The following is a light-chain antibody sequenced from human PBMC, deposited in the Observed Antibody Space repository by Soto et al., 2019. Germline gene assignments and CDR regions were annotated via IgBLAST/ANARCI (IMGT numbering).Light chain of an antibody. CDR1: SSDVGGYNY. V-gene: IGLV2-14*01. CDR2: EVS. Sequence: QSVLTQPASVPGTPGQSITISCAGTSSDVGGYNYVSWYQQHPGKAPKLMIYEVSNRPSGVSNRFSGSKSGNTASLTISGLQAEDEADYYCSSYTSSSTRVFGTGTKGTGL. CDR3: SSYTSSSTRV. J-gene: IGLJ1*01.